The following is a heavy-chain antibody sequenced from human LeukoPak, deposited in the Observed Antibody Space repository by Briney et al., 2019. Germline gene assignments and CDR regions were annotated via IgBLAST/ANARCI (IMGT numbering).Heavy chain of an antibody. D-gene: IGHD3-22*01. J-gene: IGHJ4*02. CDR3: AKDWDSSGSGYYHIDY. Sequence: GGSLRLSCAAYGFTFSSYGIHWVRQAPGKGLEWVAVISYDGRNKHYADSVEGRFTISRDNSKNTLYLQMNSLRAEDTAVYYCAKDWDSSGSGYYHIDYWGQGTLVTVSS. CDR2: ISYDGRNK. CDR1: GFTFSSYG. V-gene: IGHV3-30*18.